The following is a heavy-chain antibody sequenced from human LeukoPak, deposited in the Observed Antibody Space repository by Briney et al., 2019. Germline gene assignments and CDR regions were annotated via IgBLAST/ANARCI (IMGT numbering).Heavy chain of an antibody. D-gene: IGHD6-13*01. CDR2: IYYSGST. Sequence: PSETLSLTCTVSGGSISSGDYYWSWIRQPPGKGLEWIGYIYYSGSTYYNPSLKSRVTISVDTSKNQFSLKLSSVTAADTAVYYCARSEGSWSQLPFDYWGQGTLVTVSS. CDR1: GGSISSGDYY. J-gene: IGHJ4*02. CDR3: ARSEGSWSQLPFDY. V-gene: IGHV4-30-4*01.